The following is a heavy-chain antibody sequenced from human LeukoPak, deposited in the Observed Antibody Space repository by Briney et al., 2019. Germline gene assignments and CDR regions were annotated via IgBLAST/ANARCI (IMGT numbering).Heavy chain of an antibody. CDR3: ARVNFNPDY. D-gene: IGHD1-14*01. CDR2: IHHSGST. V-gene: IGHV4-38-2*02. Sequence: PSETLSLTCTVSGYSISRGCHWGWIRQPPGKGLEWMGSIHHSGSTYYNPSLRSRLTMSADTSKNQFPLKLDSVTAADTAVYYCARVNFNPDYWGQGTLVTVSS. J-gene: IGHJ4*02. CDR1: GYSISRGCH.